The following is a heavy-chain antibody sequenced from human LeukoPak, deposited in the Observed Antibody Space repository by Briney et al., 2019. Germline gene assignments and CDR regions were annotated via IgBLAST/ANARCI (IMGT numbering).Heavy chain of an antibody. V-gene: IGHV3-21*01. CDR2: ISSSSSYI. CDR1: GFTFSSYS. J-gene: IGHJ4*02. D-gene: IGHD3-22*01. CDR3: ARASEDYYDSSGYGNFDY. Sequence: GGSLRLSCAASGFTFSSYSINWVRQAPGKGLEWVSSISSSSSYIYYANSVKGRFTISRDNAKNSLYLQMNSLRAEDTAVYYCARASEDYYDSSGYGNFDYWGQGTLVTVSS.